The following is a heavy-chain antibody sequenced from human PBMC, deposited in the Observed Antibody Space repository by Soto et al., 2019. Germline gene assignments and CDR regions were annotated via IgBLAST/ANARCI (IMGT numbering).Heavy chain of an antibody. Sequence: VSPVQVGSGVEEPWAPMEGLCKASGYTFGSYSFNWMRPAPGQGLEWMGWISAYNGNTNYAQKLQGRVTMTTDTSTSTAYMELRSLRSDDTAVYYCARDPPPPDYWGQGTLVTVSS. CDR1: GYTFGSYS. J-gene: IGHJ4*02. CDR3: ARDPPPPDY. V-gene: IGHV1-18*01. CDR2: ISAYNGNT.